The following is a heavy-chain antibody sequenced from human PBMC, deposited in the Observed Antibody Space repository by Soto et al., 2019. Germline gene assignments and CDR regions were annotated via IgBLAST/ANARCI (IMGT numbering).Heavy chain of an antibody. CDR3: AKGGRQWLVTSDFNY. Sequence: EASVKVSCKASGYTFTGYAMHWVRQAPGQRLEWMGWINAGNGNTKYSQKFQGRVTITRDTSASTAYTELSSLRSEDTAVYYCAKGGRQWLVTSDFNYWGQGTLVTVSS. CDR1: GYTFTGYA. V-gene: IGHV1-3*01. CDR2: INAGNGNT. D-gene: IGHD6-19*01. J-gene: IGHJ4*02.